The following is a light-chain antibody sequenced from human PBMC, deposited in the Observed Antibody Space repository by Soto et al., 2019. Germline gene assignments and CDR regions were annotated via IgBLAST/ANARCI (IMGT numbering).Light chain of an antibody. CDR1: SSDVGGYNY. V-gene: IGLV2-14*01. CDR3: SSYTSSSTLV. Sequence: QSALTQPASVSGSPGQWITISCTGTSSDVGGYNYVSWYQQHPGIAPKLMISEVSNRPSGFSNRFSGSKSGNTASLTISGLQAEDEADYYCSSYTSSSTLVVGGGTKLTVL. J-gene: IGLJ2*01. CDR2: EVS.